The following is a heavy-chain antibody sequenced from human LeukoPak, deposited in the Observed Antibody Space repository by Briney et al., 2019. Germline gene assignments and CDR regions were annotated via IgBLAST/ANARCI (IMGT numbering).Heavy chain of an antibody. Sequence: GLEWMGIIYPGDSDTRYSPSFQGQVTISADKSISTAYLQWSSLKASDTAMYYCARRPSGGFDYWGQGTLVTVSS. J-gene: IGHJ4*02. CDR3: ARRPSGGFDY. D-gene: IGHD1-26*01. CDR2: IYPGDSDT. V-gene: IGHV5-51*01.